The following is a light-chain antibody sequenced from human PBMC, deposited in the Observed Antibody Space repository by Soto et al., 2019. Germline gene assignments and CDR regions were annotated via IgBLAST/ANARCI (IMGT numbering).Light chain of an antibody. CDR2: GAS. CDR3: QQHGSSPPT. J-gene: IGKJ1*01. V-gene: IGKV3-20*01. Sequence: EIVLTQSPGTLSLSPGERATLSCRASQSVSSSYLAWYQQKPGQAARLLFYGASRRATGIPDRFSGSGSGTDFTLTISRLEPEDFAVYYCQQHGSSPPTFGQGTKVEIK. CDR1: QSVSSSY.